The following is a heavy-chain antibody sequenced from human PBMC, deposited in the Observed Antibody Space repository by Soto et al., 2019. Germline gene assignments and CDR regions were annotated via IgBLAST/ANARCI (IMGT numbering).Heavy chain of an antibody. Sequence: EVHLVESGGGLVKPGGSLRLSCAASGFSFISYSMNWVRQAPGKGLEWVSSINEDSSYIYYAHSLRGRFTISRDNAKDSLYLQMNSVRAEDTAVYYCVRDFGWYFRSGYMDVWGDGATVTVSS. CDR2: INEDSSYI. D-gene: IGHD3-3*01. CDR3: VRDFGWYFRSGYMDV. V-gene: IGHV3-21*01. J-gene: IGHJ6*03. CDR1: GFSFISYS.